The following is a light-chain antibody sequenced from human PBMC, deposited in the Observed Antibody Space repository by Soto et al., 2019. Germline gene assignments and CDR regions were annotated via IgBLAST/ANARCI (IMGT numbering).Light chain of an antibody. CDR3: QQYNSYSFT. J-gene: IGKJ5*01. CDR2: AAS. Sequence: DLQMTQSPSSLSASVGDRVTITCRASQSISSYLNWYQQKPGKAPKLLIYAASSLQSGVPSRFSGSGSGTDFTLTISSLQPDDFATYYCQQYNSYSFTFGQGTRLEIK. CDR1: QSISSY. V-gene: IGKV1-39*01.